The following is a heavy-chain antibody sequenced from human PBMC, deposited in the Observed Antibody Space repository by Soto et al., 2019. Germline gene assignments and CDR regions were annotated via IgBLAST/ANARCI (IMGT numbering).Heavy chain of an antibody. CDR2: ISSSSSTI. CDR1: GFTFSSYS. D-gene: IGHD3-10*01. CDR3: ARERRVRGGWFDH. J-gene: IGHJ5*02. V-gene: IGHV3-48*01. Sequence: EVQLVESGGGLVQPGGSLRLSCAASGFTFSSYSMNWVRQAPGKGLEWDSYISSSSSTIYYADSVKGRFTISRDNAKNSLYLQMNSLRAEDTAVYYCARERRVRGGWFDHWGQGNLVTVSS.